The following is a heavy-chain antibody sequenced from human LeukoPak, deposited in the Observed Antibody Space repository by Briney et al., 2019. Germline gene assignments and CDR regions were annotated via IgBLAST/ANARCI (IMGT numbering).Heavy chain of an antibody. Sequence: PSETLSLTCTVPGGSISSGDYYWSWIRQPPGKGLEWIGYIYYSGSTYYNPSLKSRVTISVDTSKNQFSLKLSSVTTADTAVYYCATGTTRLYMDVWGKGTTVTVSS. V-gene: IGHV4-30-4*08. CDR1: GGSISSGDYY. CDR2: IYYSGST. J-gene: IGHJ6*03. CDR3: ATGTTRLYMDV. D-gene: IGHD1-7*01.